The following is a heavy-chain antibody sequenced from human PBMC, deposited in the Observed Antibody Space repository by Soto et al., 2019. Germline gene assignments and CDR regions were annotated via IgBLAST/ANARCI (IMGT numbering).Heavy chain of an antibody. CDR2: INAGNGNT. V-gene: IGHV1-3*01. Sequence: ASVKVSCKASGYTFTSYAMHWVRQAPGQRLEWMGWINAGNGNTKYSPKFQGRVTITRDTSASTAYMELSSLRSEDTAVYYCARSIVVVTSFDYWGQGTLVTVSS. J-gene: IGHJ4*02. CDR3: ARSIVVVTSFDY. D-gene: IGHD3-22*01. CDR1: GYTFTSYA.